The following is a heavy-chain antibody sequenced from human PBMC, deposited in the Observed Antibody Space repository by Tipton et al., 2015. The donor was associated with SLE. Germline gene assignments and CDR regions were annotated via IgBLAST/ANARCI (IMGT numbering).Heavy chain of an antibody. CDR1: GGSFSGYS. J-gene: IGHJ3*01. CDR2: INHSGT. D-gene: IGHD3-10*01. V-gene: IGHV4-34*01. CDR3: ARRWLGDSGAFDF. Sequence: GLVKPSETLSLTCAVYGGSFSGYSWSWIRQSPGKGLEWIGEINHSGTDYNPSLKSRVTISADTSKNQFSLKLRSVTAADTAVYYCARRWLGDSGAFDFWGQGTMVTVSS.